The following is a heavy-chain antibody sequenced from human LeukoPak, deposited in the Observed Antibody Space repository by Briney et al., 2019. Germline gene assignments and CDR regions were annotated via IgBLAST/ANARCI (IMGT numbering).Heavy chain of an antibody. Sequence: ASVKVSCKASGGTFSSYAISWVRQAPGQGLEWTGRIIPILGIANYAQKFQGRVTITADKSTSTAYMELSSLRSEDTAVYYCARDRGALGYCSGGSCYYSDYWGQGTLVTVSS. CDR2: IIPILGIA. CDR1: GGTFSSYA. CDR3: ARDRGALGYCSGGSCYYSDY. V-gene: IGHV1-69*04. J-gene: IGHJ4*02. D-gene: IGHD2-15*01.